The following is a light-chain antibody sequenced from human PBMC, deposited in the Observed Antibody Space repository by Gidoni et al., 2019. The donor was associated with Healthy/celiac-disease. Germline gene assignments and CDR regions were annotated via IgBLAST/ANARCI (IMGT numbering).Light chain of an antibody. Sequence: IVLTQSPGTLSLSPGERATLSCRASQSVSSSYLAWYQQKPGQAPRLLIYGASRRATGIPDRCSGSGSGTDFTLTISRLEPEDFAVYYCQQYGSSPWTFGQGTKVEIK. CDR1: QSVSSSY. CDR3: QQYGSSPWT. CDR2: GAS. V-gene: IGKV3-20*01. J-gene: IGKJ1*01.